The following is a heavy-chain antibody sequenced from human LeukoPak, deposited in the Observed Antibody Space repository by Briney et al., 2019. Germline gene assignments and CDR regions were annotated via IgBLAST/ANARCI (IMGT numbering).Heavy chain of an antibody. D-gene: IGHD3-10*01. V-gene: IGHV3-23*01. CDR3: ARGRAGNYYNHNDY. J-gene: IGHJ4*01. CDR2: ISGRRGDT. CDR1: GFTFSSHA. Sequence: PGGSLRLSCGASGFTFSSHAMSWVRQAPGKGLEWVSAISGRRGDTYYPDSVKGRFTISRDNSKNTLYLQMNSLRAEDTAVYYCARGRAGNYYNHNDYWGQGTLVTVSS.